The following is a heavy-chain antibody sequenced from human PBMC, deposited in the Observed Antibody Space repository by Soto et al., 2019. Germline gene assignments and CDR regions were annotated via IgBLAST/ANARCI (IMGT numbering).Heavy chain of an antibody. Sequence: GGSLRLSCAASGFTFSSYGMHWVRQAPGKGLEWVAVIWFDGSKKYYADSVKGRFTVSRDNSQNTMYLQMNSLRAEDTAVYYCARDRCGVPNCYGHFDYWGQGSLVTVSS. CDR2: IWFDGSKK. D-gene: IGHD2-2*01. CDR1: GFTFSSYG. J-gene: IGHJ4*02. CDR3: ARDRCGVPNCYGHFDY. V-gene: IGHV3-33*01.